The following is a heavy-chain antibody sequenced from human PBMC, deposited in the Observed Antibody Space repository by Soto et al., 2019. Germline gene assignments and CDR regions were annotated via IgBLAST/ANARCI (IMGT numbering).Heavy chain of an antibody. CDR3: ARPSYSNYEGDAFDI. D-gene: IGHD4-4*01. CDR2: IYPGDSDT. V-gene: IGHV5-51*01. CDR1: GYSFTSYW. J-gene: IGHJ3*02. Sequence: GESLKISCKGSGYSFTSYWIGWVRQMPGKGLEWMGIIYPGDSDTRYSPSFQGQVTISADKSISTAYLQWSSLKASDTAMYYCARPSYSNYEGDAFDIWGQETMVTVSS.